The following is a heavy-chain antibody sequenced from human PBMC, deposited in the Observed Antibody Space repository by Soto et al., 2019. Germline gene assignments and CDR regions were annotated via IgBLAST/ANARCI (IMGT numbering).Heavy chain of an antibody. CDR2: IIPIFGTA. Sequence: SVKVSCKASGGTFSSYAISWVRQAPGQGLEWMGGIIPIFGTANYAQKFQGRVTITADESTSTAYMELSSLRSEDTAVYYCAFHGYSYGLNWFDPWGQGTLVTVSS. V-gene: IGHV1-69*13. CDR1: GGTFSSYA. D-gene: IGHD5-18*01. CDR3: AFHGYSYGLNWFDP. J-gene: IGHJ5*02.